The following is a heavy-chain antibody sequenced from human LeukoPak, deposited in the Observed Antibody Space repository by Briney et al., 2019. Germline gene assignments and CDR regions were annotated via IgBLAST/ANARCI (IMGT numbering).Heavy chain of an antibody. CDR1: GYTLTELS. CDR2: FDPEDGET. J-gene: IGHJ4*02. D-gene: IGHD2-2*01. CDR3: ATGLYCSSTSCSFDY. Sequence: GASVKVSCKVSGYTLTELSMHWVRQAPGKGLEWMGGFDPEDGETSYAQKFQGRVTMTEDTSTDTAYMELSSLRSEDTAVYYCATGLYCSSTSCSFDYWGQGTLVTVSS. V-gene: IGHV1-24*01.